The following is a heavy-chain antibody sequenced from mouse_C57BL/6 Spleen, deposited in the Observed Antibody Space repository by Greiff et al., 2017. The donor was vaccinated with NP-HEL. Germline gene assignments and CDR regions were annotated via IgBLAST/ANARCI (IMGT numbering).Heavy chain of an antibody. Sequence: DVMLVESGGGLVQPKGSLKLSCAASGFSFNTYAMNWVRQAPGKGLEWVARIRSKSNNYATYYADSVKDRFTISRDDSESMLYLQMNNLKTEDTAMYYCVRHAYGYDYDWYFDVWGTGTTVTVSS. CDR1: GFSFNTYA. CDR2: IRSKSNNYAT. V-gene: IGHV10-1*01. D-gene: IGHD2-4*01. J-gene: IGHJ1*03. CDR3: VRHAYGYDYDWYFDV.